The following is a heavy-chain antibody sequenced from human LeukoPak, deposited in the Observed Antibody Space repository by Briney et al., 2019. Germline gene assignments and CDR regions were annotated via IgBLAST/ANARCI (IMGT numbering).Heavy chain of an antibody. CDR3: AAPGLDSSSWYGMDV. D-gene: IGHD6-13*01. J-gene: IGHJ6*02. CDR2: ISTYNGKT. V-gene: IGHV1-18*01. CDR1: GYTFTSYG. Sequence: ASVKVSRKASGYTFTSYGISWVRQAPGQGGEWMGWISTYNGKTNYPQKLQGRVTMTTDTSTSIAYMELRSLRSDDTAVYYCAAPGLDSSSWYGMDVWGQETTVTVSS.